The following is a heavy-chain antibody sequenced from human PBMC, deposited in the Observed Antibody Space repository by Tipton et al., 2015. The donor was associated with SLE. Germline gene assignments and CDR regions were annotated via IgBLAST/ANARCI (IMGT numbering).Heavy chain of an antibody. Sequence: QLVQSGPEVKKPGASVKVACKASGYTFTSHDINWVRQATGQGLEWMGWMKANSGNTDFAQKFQGRVTMTRNTSISAAYMGLSSLRSDDAAVYYCARGGSYHDGNGYFYGFDFWGQGSLVTVSS. CDR3: ARGGSYHDGNGYFYGFDF. CDR2: MKANSGNT. CDR1: GYTFTSHD. V-gene: IGHV1-8*01. D-gene: IGHD3-22*01. J-gene: IGHJ4*02.